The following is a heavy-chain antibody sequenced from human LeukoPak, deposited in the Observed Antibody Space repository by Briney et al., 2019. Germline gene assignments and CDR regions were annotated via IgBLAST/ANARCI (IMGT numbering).Heavy chain of an antibody. Sequence: GGSLRLSCAASGFTFSSYAMSWVRQAPGKGLEWVSAISGSGGSTYYADSVRGRFTISRDNSKNTLYLQMNSLRAEDTAVYYCAKIPWYYDSSGYYYGEPYFDYWGQGTLVTVSS. V-gene: IGHV3-23*01. CDR2: ISGSGGST. CDR1: GFTFSSYA. D-gene: IGHD3-22*01. CDR3: AKIPWYYDSSGYYYGEPYFDY. J-gene: IGHJ4*02.